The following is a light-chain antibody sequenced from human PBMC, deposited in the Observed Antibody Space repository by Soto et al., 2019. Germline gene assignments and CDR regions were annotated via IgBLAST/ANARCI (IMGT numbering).Light chain of an antibody. CDR2: KVS. CDR3: MQGTHSYT. CDR1: QSLVHSDGNTY. Sequence: DVVMTQSPLSLPVTLGQPASISCRSSQSLVHSDGNTYLSWFQQRPGQSPRRLLYKVSKRDSGVPDRFSGSGSGTDFTLKISRVEAEDVSIYYCMQGTHSYTFGQGTRLDIK. J-gene: IGKJ2*01. V-gene: IGKV2-30*02.